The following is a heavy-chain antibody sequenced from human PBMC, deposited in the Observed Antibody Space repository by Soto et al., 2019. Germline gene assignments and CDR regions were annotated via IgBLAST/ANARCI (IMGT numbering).Heavy chain of an antibody. CDR1: GFPFDDYS. J-gene: IGHJ6*02. CDR2: ISWDGADT. V-gene: IGHV3-43*01. Sequence: PGGSLRLSCAASGFPFDDYSMNWVRQVPGKGLEWVSLISWDGADTYYADSVKGRFTVSRDNSKSTLYLQMNSLRAEDTALYYCAKGRSYYYYYGVDVWGQGTTVTVSS. CDR3: AKGRSYYYYYGVDV.